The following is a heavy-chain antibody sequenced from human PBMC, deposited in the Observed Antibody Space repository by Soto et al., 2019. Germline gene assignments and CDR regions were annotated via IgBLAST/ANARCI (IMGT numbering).Heavy chain of an antibody. V-gene: IGHV1-69*13. CDR2: IIPIFGTA. J-gene: IGHJ6*02. Sequence: SVKVSCKASAVTFSSYAISWVRHAPGQGLEWMGWIIPIFGTANYAQKFQGRVTITADESTSTAYMELSSRRSEDTAVYYFARVDSYYYDSSGFPGGMEIWGQWTTVTVSS. D-gene: IGHD3-22*01. CDR1: AVTFSSYA. CDR3: ARVDSYYYDSSGFPGGMEI.